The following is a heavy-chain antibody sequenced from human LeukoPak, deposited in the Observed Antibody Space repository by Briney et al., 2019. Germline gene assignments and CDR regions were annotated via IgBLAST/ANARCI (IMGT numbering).Heavy chain of an antibody. CDR2: ISSSGSTI. Sequence: PGGSLRLSCAASGFTFSSYEMNWVRQAPGRGLEWVSYISSSGSTIYYADSVKGRFTISRDNAKNSLYLQMNSLRAEDTAVYYCARALLRRNWFYPWGQGTLVTVSS. CDR1: GFTFSSYE. J-gene: IGHJ5*02. D-gene: IGHD2/OR15-2a*01. V-gene: IGHV3-48*03. CDR3: ARALLRRNWFYP.